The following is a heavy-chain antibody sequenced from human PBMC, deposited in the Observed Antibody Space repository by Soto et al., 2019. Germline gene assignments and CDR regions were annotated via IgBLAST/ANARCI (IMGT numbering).Heavy chain of an antibody. J-gene: IGHJ4*02. Sequence: QVQLVQSGAEEKKPGSSVKVSCKASGGTFSSDSFSWVRQAPGQGLEWMGGIIPMFDTPIYAQKFQDRVTITADESTSTAYMQLSSLRSGDMAVYYCARSGGLDRDFNYWGQGSLVTVSA. CDR3: ARSGGLDRDFNY. CDR2: IIPMFDTP. V-gene: IGHV1-69*12. D-gene: IGHD2-15*01. CDR1: GGTFSSDS.